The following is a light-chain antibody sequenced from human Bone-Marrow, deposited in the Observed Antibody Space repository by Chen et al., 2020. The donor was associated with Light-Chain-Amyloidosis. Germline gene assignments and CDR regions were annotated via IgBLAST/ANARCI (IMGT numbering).Light chain of an antibody. Sequence: DIHMTQSPSSLSASVGDVVTISCRASQDISTSLAWYQQKPGQVPELLIYGASILQSGVPSRFSGSGSGTDFTLTIISLQPEDVATYSCQNYNSAPLAFGGGTKVEIK. J-gene: IGKJ4*01. CDR2: GAS. CDR3: QNYNSAPLA. CDR1: QDISTS. V-gene: IGKV1-27*01.